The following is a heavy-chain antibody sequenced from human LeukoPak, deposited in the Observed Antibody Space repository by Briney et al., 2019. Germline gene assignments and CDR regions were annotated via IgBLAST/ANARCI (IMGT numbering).Heavy chain of an antibody. CDR1: GFTFSSYG. D-gene: IGHD6-13*01. J-gene: IGHJ6*04. CDR2: ISSSSSYT. Sequence: GGSLRLSCAASGFTFSSYGMHWVRQAPGKGLEWVSYISSSSSYTNYADSVKGRFTISRDNAKNSLYLQMNSLRAEDTAVYYCARGRAAAGIGSRKEYGMDVWGKGTTVTVSS. V-gene: IGHV3-21*05. CDR3: ARGRAAAGIGSRKEYGMDV.